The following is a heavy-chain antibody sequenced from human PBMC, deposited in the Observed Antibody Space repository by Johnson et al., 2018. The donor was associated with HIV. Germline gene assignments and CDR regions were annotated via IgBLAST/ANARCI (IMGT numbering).Heavy chain of an antibody. V-gene: IGHV3-66*01. J-gene: IGHJ3*02. CDR3: ARWGTVTTDAFDI. Sequence: MLLVESGGGVVQPGGSLRLSCAASGFTVSSNYMSWVRQAPGKGLEWVSVIYSGGSTYYADSVTGRFTISRDNSKNSLYLQMNSLRAGDTAVYYCARWGTVTTDAFDIWGQGTMVTVSS. CDR2: IYSGGST. CDR1: GFTVSSNY. D-gene: IGHD4-17*01.